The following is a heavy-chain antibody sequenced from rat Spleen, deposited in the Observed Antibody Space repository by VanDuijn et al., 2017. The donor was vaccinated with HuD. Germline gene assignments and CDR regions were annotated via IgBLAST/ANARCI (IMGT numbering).Heavy chain of an antibody. J-gene: IGHJ3*01. CDR1: GFIFSTND. Sequence: EVQLVESGGGLVQPGRSLKLSCAASGFIFSTNDMAWVRQDTTMGLELISSISTGGGNTYYRDSVKGRFTISRDNAKNTQYLQMDSLRSEDTATYYCARHGGLRNWFAYWGQGTLVTVSS. CDR3: ARHGGLRNWFAY. CDR2: ISTGGGNT. V-gene: IGHV5S13*01.